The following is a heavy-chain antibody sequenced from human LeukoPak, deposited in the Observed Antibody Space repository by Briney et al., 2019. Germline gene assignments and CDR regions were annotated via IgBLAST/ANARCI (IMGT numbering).Heavy chain of an antibody. V-gene: IGHV4-34*01. CDR3: ARDGMTRFDY. J-gene: IGHJ4*02. CDR1: GGSFSGYY. Sequence: SETLSLTCAVYGGSFSGYYWSWIRQPPGKGLEWIGEINHSGSTNYNPSLKSRVTISVDTSKNQFSLKLSSVTAADTAVYYCARDGMTRFDYWGQGTLVTVSS. D-gene: IGHD1-14*01. CDR2: INHSGST.